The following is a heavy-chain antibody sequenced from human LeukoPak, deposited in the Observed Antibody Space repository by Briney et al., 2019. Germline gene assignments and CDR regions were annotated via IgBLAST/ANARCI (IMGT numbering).Heavy chain of an antibody. Sequence: GGSLRLSCAASGFTFSDYYMNWVRQAPGKGLEWVSAISGSGGSTYYADSVKGRFTISRDNSKNTLYLQMNSLRAEDTAVYYCAKGAGYSSGWYPDYWGQGTLVTVSS. CDR2: ISGSGGST. CDR3: AKGAGYSSGWYPDY. D-gene: IGHD6-19*01. J-gene: IGHJ4*02. V-gene: IGHV3-23*01. CDR1: GFTFSDYY.